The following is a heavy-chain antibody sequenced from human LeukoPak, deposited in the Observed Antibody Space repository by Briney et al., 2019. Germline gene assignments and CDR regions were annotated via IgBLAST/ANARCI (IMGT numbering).Heavy chain of an antibody. J-gene: IGHJ5*02. D-gene: IGHD3-3*01. CDR3: ARGGNYDFHFDP. V-gene: IGHV1-69*05. CDR1: GGTFSSYA. Sequence: SVKVSCKASGGTFSSYAISWVRQAPGRGLEWMGGIIPIFGTANYAQKFQGRVTITTDESTSTAYMELSSLRSEDTAVYYCARGGNYDFHFDPWGQGTLVTVSS. CDR2: IIPIFGTA.